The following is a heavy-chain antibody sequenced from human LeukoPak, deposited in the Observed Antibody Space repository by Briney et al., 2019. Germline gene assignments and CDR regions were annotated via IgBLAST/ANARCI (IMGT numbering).Heavy chain of an antibody. CDR2: INPVGTAT. CDR3: GRFGYVAGVDL. J-gene: IGHJ4*02. Sequence: LAGGSLTLSCAASGFSFSAYWMTWVRQAPGAGLEFVANINPVGTATYYADPVKGRFTISRDNAKNLVYLQMNSLRAEDTAVYHCGRFGYVAGVDLWGQGTLVTVSS. CDR1: GFSFSAYW. V-gene: IGHV3-7*01. D-gene: IGHD6-19*01.